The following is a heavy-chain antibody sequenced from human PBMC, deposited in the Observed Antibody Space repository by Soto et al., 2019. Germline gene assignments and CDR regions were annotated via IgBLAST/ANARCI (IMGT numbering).Heavy chain of an antibody. CDR3: AHRQSIAAPTNCFDP. D-gene: IGHD6-6*01. CDR1: GFSLITSGVG. CDR2: IYWDDDK. V-gene: IGHV2-5*02. J-gene: IGHJ5*02. Sequence: SGPTLVNPTQTLTLTCTFSGFSLITSGVGVGCIRQPPGKALEWLALIYWDDDKRYSPSLKSRLTITKDTSKNQVVLTMTNMDPVDTATYYCAHRQSIAAPTNCFDPWGQGTLVTVSS.